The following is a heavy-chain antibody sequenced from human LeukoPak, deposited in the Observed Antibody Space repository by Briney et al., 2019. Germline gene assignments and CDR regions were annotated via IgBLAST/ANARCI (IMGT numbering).Heavy chain of an antibody. CDR2: IYPGDSET. Sequence: GASVKVSCKVSGYTLTELSMHWVRQAPGKGLEWMGIIYPGDSETKYSPSFQGQVTISADKSISTAYLQWSSLKASDTAMYYCARYHDYGDYYFHYWGQGTLVTVSS. V-gene: IGHV5-51*01. J-gene: IGHJ4*02. CDR3: ARYHDYGDYYFHY. D-gene: IGHD4-17*01. CDR1: GYTLTELS.